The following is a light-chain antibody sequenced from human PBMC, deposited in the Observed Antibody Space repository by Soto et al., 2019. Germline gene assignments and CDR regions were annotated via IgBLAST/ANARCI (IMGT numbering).Light chain of an antibody. Sequence: QSVLTQPRSVSGSPGQSVTISCTGTNSDVGAYTFVSWYQQLPGKAPKLIISAVSYRPSGVPDRFSGSKSGNTASLTISGLQAEDEADYYCFSYTASDMWVFGGGTKVTDL. J-gene: IGLJ3*02. CDR3: FSYTASDMWV. CDR1: NSDVGAYTF. CDR2: AVS. V-gene: IGLV2-11*01.